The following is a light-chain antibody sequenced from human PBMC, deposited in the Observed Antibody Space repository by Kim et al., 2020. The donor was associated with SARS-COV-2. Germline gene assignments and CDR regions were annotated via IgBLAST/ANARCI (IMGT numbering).Light chain of an antibody. CDR2: NNN. CDR1: SGSIASYY. V-gene: IGLV6-57*04. CDR3: QSCDTTSWV. J-gene: IGLJ3*02. Sequence: NFMLTKPHSVSESPGKTVTISCTRSSGSIASYYVQWYQQRPGSAPTTVIYNNNQRPSGVPDRFSGSIDSSSNSASLTISGLKTEDEADYYCQSCDTTSWVYGGGTQLTVL.